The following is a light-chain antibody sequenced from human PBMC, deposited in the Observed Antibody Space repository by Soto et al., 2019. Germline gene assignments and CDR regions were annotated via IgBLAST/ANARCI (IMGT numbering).Light chain of an antibody. CDR2: AAS. CDR3: LQDDNYPLT. J-gene: IGKJ4*01. CDR1: QGIRND. V-gene: IGKV1-6*01. Sequence: AIPMTQSPSSLSASVGDRVTITCRASQGIRNDLGWYQQKPGKAPKLLIYAASTLQSGVPSRFSGSGSGTDFTLTISSLHPEDFATYYCLQDDNYPLTFGGGTKVXIK.